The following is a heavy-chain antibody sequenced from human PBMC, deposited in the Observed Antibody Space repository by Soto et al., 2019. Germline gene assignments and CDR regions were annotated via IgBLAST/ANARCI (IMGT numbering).Heavy chain of an antibody. Sequence: SVKVSCKASGGTFSSYAISWVRQAPGQGLEWMGGIIPIFGTANYAQKFQGRVTITADESTSTAYMELSSLRSEDTAVYYCASGKXYDFWSAKVDYYYGMDVWGQGTTVTVSS. J-gene: IGHJ6*02. CDR3: ASGKXYDFWSAKVDYYYGMDV. V-gene: IGHV1-69*13. CDR2: IIPIFGTA. CDR1: GGTFSSYA. D-gene: IGHD3-3*01.